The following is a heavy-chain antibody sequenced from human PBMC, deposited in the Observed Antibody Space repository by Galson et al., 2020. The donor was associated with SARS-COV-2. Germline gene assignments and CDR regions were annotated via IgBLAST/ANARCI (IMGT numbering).Heavy chain of an antibody. J-gene: IGHJ4*02. CDR1: GGTFSSYA. Sequence: SVKVSCKASGGTFSSYAISWVRQAPGQGLEWMGGIIPILGIANYAQKFQGRVTITADKSTSTAYMELSSLRSEDKAVYYCAKEYSSSGSLDYWGQGTLVTVSS. CDR3: AKEYSSSGSLDY. V-gene: IGHV1-69*10. D-gene: IGHD6-6*01. CDR2: IIPILGIA.